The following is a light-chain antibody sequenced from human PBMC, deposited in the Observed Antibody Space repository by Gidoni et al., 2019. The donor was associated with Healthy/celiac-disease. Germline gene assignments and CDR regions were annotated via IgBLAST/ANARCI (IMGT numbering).Light chain of an antibody. V-gene: IGKV1-33*01. CDR3: QQYDNLPYT. CDR1: QDISNY. CDR2: DAS. J-gene: IGKJ2*01. Sequence: DIQMTQCPASLSASVGDRVTITCQASQDISNYLNWYQQKPGKAPKLLIYDASNLETGVPSRFSGSGSGTDFTFTISSLQPEDIATYYCQQYDNLPYTFXQXTKLEIK.